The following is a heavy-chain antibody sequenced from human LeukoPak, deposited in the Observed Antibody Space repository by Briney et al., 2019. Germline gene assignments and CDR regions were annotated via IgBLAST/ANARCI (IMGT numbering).Heavy chain of an antibody. CDR1: GFTFSSYS. J-gene: IGHJ6*03. V-gene: IGHV3-21*01. CDR2: ISSSTRYI. D-gene: IGHD2-15*01. CDR3: ARDEGYCSGGSCYLGDYYYYYMDV. Sequence: GGSLRLSCAASGFTFSSYSMNWVRQAPGKGLEWVSSISSSTRYIYHADSVKGRFTISRDNAKNSLYLQMNSLRAEDTAVYYCARDEGYCSGGSCYLGDYYYYYMDVWGKGTTVTVSS.